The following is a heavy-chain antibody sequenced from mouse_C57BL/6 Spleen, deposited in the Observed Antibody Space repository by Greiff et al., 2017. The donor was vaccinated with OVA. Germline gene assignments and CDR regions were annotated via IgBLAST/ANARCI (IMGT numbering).Heavy chain of an antibody. D-gene: IGHD2-3*01. Sequence: VQRVESGPGLVAPSQSLSITCTVSGFSLTSYGVSWVRQPPGKGLEWLGVIWGDGSTNYHSALISRLSISKDNSKSQVFLKLNSLQTDDTATYYCAKAEILYDGYYTFPYWYFDVWGTGTTVTVSS. CDR1: GFSLTSYG. V-gene: IGHV2-3*01. CDR2: IWGDGST. CDR3: AKAEILYDGYYTFPYWYFDV. J-gene: IGHJ1*03.